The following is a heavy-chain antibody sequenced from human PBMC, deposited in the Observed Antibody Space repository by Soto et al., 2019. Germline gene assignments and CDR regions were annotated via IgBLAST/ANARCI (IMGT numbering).Heavy chain of an antibody. D-gene: IGHD2-15*01. Sequence: PGESLKISCKGSGYSFTSYWISWVRQMPGKGLEWMGRIDPSDSYTNYSPSFQGHVTISADKSISTAYLQWSSLKASDTAMYYCARQDVVVVAATCWFDPWGQGTLVTVSS. CDR3: ARQDVVVVAATCWFDP. CDR2: IDPSDSYT. V-gene: IGHV5-10-1*01. J-gene: IGHJ5*02. CDR1: GYSFTSYW.